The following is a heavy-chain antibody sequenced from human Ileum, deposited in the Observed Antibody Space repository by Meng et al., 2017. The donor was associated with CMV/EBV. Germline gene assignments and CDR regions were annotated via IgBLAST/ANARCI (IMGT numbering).Heavy chain of an antibody. CDR1: GGAISNSDYD. Sequence: SGGAISNSDYDWGWIRQHPGKGLEWIGSVYYSGNTYYNPSLKSRVTISVDTSKNQFSLKLSSVNAADTAVYYCARDFRDYGDFRWFDPWGQGTLVTVSS. D-gene: IGHD4-17*01. CDR3: ARDFRDYGDFRWFDP. J-gene: IGHJ5*02. CDR2: VYYSGNT. V-gene: IGHV4-39*07.